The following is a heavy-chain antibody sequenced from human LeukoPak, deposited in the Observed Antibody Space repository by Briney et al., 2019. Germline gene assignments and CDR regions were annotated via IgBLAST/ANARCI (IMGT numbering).Heavy chain of an antibody. V-gene: IGHV4-59*01. CDR1: GGSINNYY. Sequence: SETLSLTCTVSGGSINNYYWSWLRQSPGKGLEWIGDIYYSGSTKYNPSLKSRVTISLDTSKNQFSLKLSSVTAADTAVYYCARGGINNWFDPWGQGTLVTVSS. CDR3: ARGGINNWFDP. CDR2: IYYSGST. J-gene: IGHJ5*02. D-gene: IGHD3-16*01.